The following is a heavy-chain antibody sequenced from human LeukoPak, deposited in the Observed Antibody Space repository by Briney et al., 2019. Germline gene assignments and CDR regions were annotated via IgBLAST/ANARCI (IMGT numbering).Heavy chain of an antibody. D-gene: IGHD3-22*01. CDR3: ASIMRDYYDSRGTLFDY. CDR2: IYSGGNT. J-gene: IGHJ4*02. V-gene: IGHV3-66*01. Sequence: GGLRLSFAGAGFTFNNYCMHLVRQAPGEGVEGGSIIYSGGNTYYADSVKGRFTISRDNSKNTLYLQMNSLRAEDTAVYYCASIMRDYYDSRGTLFDYWGQGTLVTVSS. CDR1: GFTFNNYC.